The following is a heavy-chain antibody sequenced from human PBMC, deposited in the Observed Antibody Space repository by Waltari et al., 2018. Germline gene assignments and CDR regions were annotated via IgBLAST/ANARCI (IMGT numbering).Heavy chain of an antibody. D-gene: IGHD3-22*01. V-gene: IGHV1-2*02. CDR3: ARDYYDSSGYYFDY. CDR2: INPTSGVT. J-gene: IGHJ4*02. CDR1: GYTFTGYY. Sequence: QVQLVQSGAEVKKPGASVKVSCKASGYTFTGYYMHWVRQAPGQWLEWMGRINPTSGVTTYAQKVQGRVTMTRDTSVSTAYMDLSRLRSDDTAVYYCARDYYDSSGYYFDYWGQGTLVTVSS.